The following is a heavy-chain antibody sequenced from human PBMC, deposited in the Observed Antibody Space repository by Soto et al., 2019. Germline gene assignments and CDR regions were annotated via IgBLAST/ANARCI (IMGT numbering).Heavy chain of an antibody. J-gene: IGHJ3*01. CDR3: ARGGLTYGSGGYYDGSRPHAFDL. D-gene: IGHD3-22*01. CDR1: GFTFSRSD. Sequence: GGSLRLSCAASGFTFSRSDMHWVRQATGKGLEWVSAIDTAGDTYYPGSVKGRFTISRENAKNSLYLEMSSLRAGDTAVYYCARGGLTYGSGGYYDGSRPHAFDLWGQGTMVTVSS. CDR2: IDTAGDT. V-gene: IGHV3-13*01.